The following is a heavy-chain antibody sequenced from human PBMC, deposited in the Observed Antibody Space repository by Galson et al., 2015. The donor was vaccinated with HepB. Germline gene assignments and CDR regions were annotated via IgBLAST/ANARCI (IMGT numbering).Heavy chain of an antibody. CDR2: INAGNGNT. D-gene: IGHD6-19*01. J-gene: IGHJ4*02. V-gene: IGHV1-3*01. Sequence: SVKVSCKASGYTFTSYAVHWVRQAPGQRLEWMGWINAGNGNTKYSQKFQGRVTITRDTSASTAYMELSSLRSEDTAVYYCATGTRWLAFDYWGQGTLVTVSS. CDR1: GYTFTSYA. CDR3: ATGTRWLAFDY.